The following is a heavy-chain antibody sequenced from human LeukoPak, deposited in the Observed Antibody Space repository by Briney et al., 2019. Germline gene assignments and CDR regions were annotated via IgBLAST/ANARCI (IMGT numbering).Heavy chain of an antibody. CDR3: ARVLSSNKIPNYDFWSGYYGDY. CDR1: GGSISSSSYY. CDR2: IYYSGST. D-gene: IGHD3-3*01. V-gene: IGHV4-39*07. J-gene: IGHJ4*02. Sequence: KPSETLSLTCTVSGGSISSSSYYWVWIRQPPGKGLEWIGSIYYSGSTYYNPSLKSRVTISVDTSKNQFSLKLSSVTAADTAVYYCARVLSSNKIPNYDFWSGYYGDYWGQGTLVTVSS.